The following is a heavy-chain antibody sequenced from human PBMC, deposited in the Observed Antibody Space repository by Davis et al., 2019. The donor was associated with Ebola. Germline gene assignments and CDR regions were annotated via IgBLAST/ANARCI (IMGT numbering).Heavy chain of an antibody. CDR3: ARDTRGGWELDY. Sequence: GESLKISCAASGFTFSTYSMSWVRQAPGKGLEWVSSISSDSDYIYYADSAKGRFTISRDNAKNSLYLQMNSLRAEDTAVYYCARDTRGGWELDYWGQGTLVTVSS. D-gene: IGHD6-19*01. V-gene: IGHV3-21*01. CDR2: ISSDSDYI. CDR1: GFTFSTYS. J-gene: IGHJ4*02.